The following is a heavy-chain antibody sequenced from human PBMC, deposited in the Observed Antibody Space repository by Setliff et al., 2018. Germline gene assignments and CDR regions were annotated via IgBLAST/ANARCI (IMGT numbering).Heavy chain of an antibody. D-gene: IGHD3-3*01. V-gene: IGHV4-34*01. CDR3: MFWSGYYKNDY. CDR2: INHSGST. CDR1: GGSFSDYY. J-gene: IGHJ4*02. Sequence: PSETLSLTCTVYGGSFSDYYWGWIRQPPGKGLERIAEINHSGSTNYNPSLKSRVTISVDTSRNQFSLKLSSVTAADTAVYYCMFWSGYYKNDYWGQGTLVTVSS.